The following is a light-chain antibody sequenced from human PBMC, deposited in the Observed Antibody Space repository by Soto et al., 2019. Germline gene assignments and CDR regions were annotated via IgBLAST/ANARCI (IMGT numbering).Light chain of an antibody. CDR3: QKYDSAPRT. CDR1: RGIYNY. V-gene: IGKV1-27*01. Sequence: DVQVTQSPASLSASVGDRVNISCRTSRGIYNYLAWYQQKSGQIPKLLINAASSLQSGVLSRFSGSGSGTDFTLSISSLQPEDVATYYCQKYDSAPRTFGQGTKVDIK. CDR2: AAS. J-gene: IGKJ1*01.